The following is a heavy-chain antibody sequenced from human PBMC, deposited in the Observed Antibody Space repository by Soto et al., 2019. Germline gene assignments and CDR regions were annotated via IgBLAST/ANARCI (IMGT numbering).Heavy chain of an antibody. J-gene: IGHJ5*02. Sequence: PGGSLRLSCAASGFTSSGSAMHWVRQASGKGLEWVGRIRSKANSYATAYAASVKGRFTISRDDSKNTAYLQMNSLKTEDTAVYYCTRASTAPFDPWGQGTLVTVSS. CDR3: TRASTAPFDP. V-gene: IGHV3-73*01. CDR2: IRSKANSYAT. CDR1: GFTSSGSA. D-gene: IGHD2-2*01.